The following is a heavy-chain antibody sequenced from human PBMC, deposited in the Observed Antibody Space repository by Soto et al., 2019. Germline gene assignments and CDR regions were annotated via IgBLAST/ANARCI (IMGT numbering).Heavy chain of an antibody. CDR2: ISGFGGSA. CDR3: ARDPRAVSEKGFDY. D-gene: IGHD6-19*01. V-gene: IGHV3-23*01. Sequence: EVQLLESVGSFVQPGGSLRLSCASSGFIFANYAMSWVRQAPGKGLEWVSTISGFGGSAYYRDSVKGRFTISRDNSKKTVSLHMNTLGAEDTAMYFCARDPRAVSEKGFDYWGQGALVTVSS. CDR1: GFIFANYA. J-gene: IGHJ4*02.